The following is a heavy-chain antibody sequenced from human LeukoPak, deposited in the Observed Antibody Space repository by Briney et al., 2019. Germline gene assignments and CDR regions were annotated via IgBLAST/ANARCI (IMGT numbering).Heavy chain of an antibody. CDR1: GFTLSSYS. J-gene: IGHJ4*02. Sequence: PGGSLRLSCAASGFTLSSYSMHWVRQAPAKGREWVAVISYDGSNKYYTDSVKGRVTISRDNSKNTLYLHMNRLRAEDTAVYDCARDGDYGDYGYFDYWGQGTLVTVSS. D-gene: IGHD4-17*01. CDR3: ARDGDYGDYGYFDY. V-gene: IGHV3-30*04. CDR2: ISYDGSNK.